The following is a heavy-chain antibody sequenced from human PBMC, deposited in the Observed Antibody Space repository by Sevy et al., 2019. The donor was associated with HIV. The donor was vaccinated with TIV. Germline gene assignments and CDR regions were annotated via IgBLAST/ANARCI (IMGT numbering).Heavy chain of an antibody. D-gene: IGHD3-3*01. CDR3: TTDQSGSYYDFWGGDYAYYYYGMDV. V-gene: IGHV3-15*01. J-gene: IGHJ6*02. CDR2: IKSKTDGGTT. Sequence: GGSLRLSCAASGFTFSNAWMSWVRQAPGKGLEWVGRIKSKTDGGTTEYAAPVKGSFTISRDDSKNTLYLQMNSLKLEDTAVYYCTTDQSGSYYDFWGGDYAYYYYGMDVWGQGTTVTISS. CDR1: GFTFSNAW.